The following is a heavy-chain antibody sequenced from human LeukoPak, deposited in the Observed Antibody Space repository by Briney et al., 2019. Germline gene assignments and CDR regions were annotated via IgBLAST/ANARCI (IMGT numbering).Heavy chain of an antibody. Sequence: SETLSLTCAVYGGSFSGYYWSWIRQPPGKGLEWIGEINHSGSTNYNPSLKSRVTISVDTSKNQFSLKLSSVTAADTAVYYCARVKRLRFSGKYYFDYWGQGTLVTVSS. V-gene: IGHV4-34*01. D-gene: IGHD5-12*01. CDR2: INHSGST. CDR3: ARVKRLRFSGKYYFDY. J-gene: IGHJ4*02. CDR1: GGSFSGYY.